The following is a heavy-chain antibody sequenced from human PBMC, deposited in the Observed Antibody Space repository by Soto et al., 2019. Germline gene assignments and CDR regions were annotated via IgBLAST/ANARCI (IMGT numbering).Heavy chain of an antibody. CDR3: ASETRYGSGSYPNAPQFDY. CDR1: GYTFTSYA. V-gene: IGHV1-3*01. CDR2: INAGNGNT. J-gene: IGHJ4*02. Sequence: ASVKVSCKASGYTFTSYAMHWVRQAPGQRLEWMGWINAGNGNTKYSQKFQGRVTITRDTSASTAYMELSSLRSEDTAVYYCASETRYGSGSYPNAPQFDYWGQGTLVTVSS. D-gene: IGHD3-10*01.